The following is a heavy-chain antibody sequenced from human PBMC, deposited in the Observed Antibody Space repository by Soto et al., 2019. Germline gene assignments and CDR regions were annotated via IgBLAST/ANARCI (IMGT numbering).Heavy chain of an antibody. Sequence: GGSLRLSCSASGFTFSDYYMSWIRRAPGKGLEWISYIDSSGGIIYYADSVKGRFTISRDNAKNSLYLQMNSLRAEDTAVYYCARDLGYYDSSGYFDYWGQGTLVTVSS. CDR2: IDSSGGII. CDR1: GFTFSDYY. J-gene: IGHJ4*02. V-gene: IGHV3-11*01. D-gene: IGHD3-22*01. CDR3: ARDLGYYDSSGYFDY.